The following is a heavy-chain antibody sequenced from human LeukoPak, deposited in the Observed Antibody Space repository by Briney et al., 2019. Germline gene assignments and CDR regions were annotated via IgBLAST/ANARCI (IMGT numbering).Heavy chain of an antibody. D-gene: IGHD1-26*01. J-gene: IGHJ3*01. Sequence: RGSLRLSCAASGFTLSNAWMNWVRQAPGKGLEWVSSINPDASIINHADSVKGRFTLSRDNAKNTLYLHLNSLRAEDTAVYYCTTALIYYDAFDVWGLGTRVTVSS. V-gene: IGHV3-74*01. CDR2: INPDASII. CDR3: TTALIYYDAFDV. CDR1: GFTLSNAW.